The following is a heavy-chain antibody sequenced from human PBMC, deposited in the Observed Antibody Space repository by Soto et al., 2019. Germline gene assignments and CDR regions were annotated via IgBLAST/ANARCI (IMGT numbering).Heavy chain of an antibody. J-gene: IGHJ4*02. CDR1: GFTFSGYG. V-gene: IGHV3-33*01. CDR3: ARDSTQDDYGDYVPFLDY. D-gene: IGHD4-17*01. Sequence: QVQLVESGGGVVQPGRSLRLSCAASGFTFSGYGMHWVRQAPGKGLEWVAVIWYDGSNKYYADSVKGRFTISRDNSKNTLYLQMNSLRAEDTAVYYCARDSTQDDYGDYVPFLDYWGQGTLVTVSS. CDR2: IWYDGSNK.